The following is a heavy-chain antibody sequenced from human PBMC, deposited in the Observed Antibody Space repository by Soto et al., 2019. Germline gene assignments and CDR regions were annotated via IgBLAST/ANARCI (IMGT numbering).Heavy chain of an antibody. CDR3: ARDTTVGDSYGYYYYYGMDV. CDR1: GGSISSYY. V-gene: IGHV4-59*01. D-gene: IGHD5-18*01. Sequence: SETLSLTCTVSGGSISSYYWSWIRQPPGKGLEWIGYIYYSGSTNYNPSLKSRVTISVDTPKNQFSLKLSSVTAADTAVYYCARDTTVGDSYGYYYYYGMDVWGQGTTVTVSS. J-gene: IGHJ6*02. CDR2: IYYSGST.